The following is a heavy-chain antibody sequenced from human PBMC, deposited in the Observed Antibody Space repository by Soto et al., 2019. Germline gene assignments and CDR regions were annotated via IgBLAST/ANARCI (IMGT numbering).Heavy chain of an antibody. Sequence: PGGSLRLSCAASGFTVSSDYVSWVRQAPGKGLEWVSVIYGGGSTYYAASVRGRFTISRDNSKNTVYLQMNSLRAEDTAVYYCAKDLVGYSSGLDRLVYYYYYGMDVWG. CDR1: GFTVSSDY. D-gene: IGHD6-19*01. CDR2: IYGGGST. V-gene: IGHV3-53*01. J-gene: IGHJ6*02. CDR3: AKDLVGYSSGLDRLVYYYYYGMDV.